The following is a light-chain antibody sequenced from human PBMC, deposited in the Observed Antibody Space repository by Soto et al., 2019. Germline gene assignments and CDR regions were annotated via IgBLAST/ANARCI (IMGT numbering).Light chain of an antibody. CDR2: AAS. V-gene: IGKV1-5*01. CDR1: QSVSSW. J-gene: IGKJ1*01. Sequence: IQMTQSPSTLSASVGDRGTITCRASQSVSSWLAWHQQKPGKAPRLLIYAASSLQNGVPSRFRGGGSGTEFTLTISSLQPDDFATYYCQQYNDYWTFGQGTKVDIK. CDR3: QQYNDYWT.